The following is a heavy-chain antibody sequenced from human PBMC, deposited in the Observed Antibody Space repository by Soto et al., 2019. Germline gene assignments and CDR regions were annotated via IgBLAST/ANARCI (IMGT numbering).Heavy chain of an antibody. Sequence: EVQLVESGGNLVQPGRSLRLSCAGSGFSYDDYAMHWVRQAPGKGLEWVSGISWNSVRMGYVDSVKGRFTISRDNAQKSVYLQMNSLRVEDTALYYCANPRSYYSIDYWGQGTLVTVSS. CDR1: GFSYDDYA. V-gene: IGHV3-9*01. J-gene: IGHJ4*02. D-gene: IGHD3-22*01. CDR2: ISWNSVRM. CDR3: ANPRSYYSIDY.